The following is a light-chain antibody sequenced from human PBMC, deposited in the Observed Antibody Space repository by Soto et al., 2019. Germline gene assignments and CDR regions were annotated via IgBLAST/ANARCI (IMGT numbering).Light chain of an antibody. V-gene: IGKV1-9*01. CDR2: GAS. CDR3: QQYNSYPWT. J-gene: IGKJ1*01. Sequence: IQLTHSPSSLSASVGDRFTITCRASQGISSYLGWYQQKPGKAPKLLIYGASTLQSGVPSRFSGSGSGTDFTLTISSLQPEDFATYYCQQYNSYPWTFGQGTKVDIK. CDR1: QGISSY.